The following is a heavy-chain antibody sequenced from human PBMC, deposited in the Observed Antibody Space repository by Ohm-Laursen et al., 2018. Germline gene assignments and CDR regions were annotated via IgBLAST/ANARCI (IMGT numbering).Heavy chain of an antibody. D-gene: IGHD2-2*01. Sequence: SETLSLTCIVSGGSISSSSYYWGWIRQPPGKGLEWIGGMYYSGNTYYNPSLKSRVTIAVDTSKNQFSLKLSSVTAADTAVYYCARDRPSTSCYDYWGQGTLVTVSS. CDR1: GGSISSSSYY. CDR2: MYYSGNT. J-gene: IGHJ4*02. V-gene: IGHV4-39*07. CDR3: ARDRPSTSCYDY.